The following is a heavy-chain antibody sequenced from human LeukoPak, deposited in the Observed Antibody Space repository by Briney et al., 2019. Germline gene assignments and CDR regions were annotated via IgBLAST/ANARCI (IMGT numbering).Heavy chain of an antibody. J-gene: IGHJ4*02. CDR1: GYTFTGYY. CDR2: INPNSGGT. V-gene: IGHV1-2*02. D-gene: IGHD2-2*01. Sequence: ASVKVSCKASGYTFTGYYMHWVRQAPGQGLEWMGWINPNSGGTNYAQKFQGRVTMTRDTSISTAYMELSRLRSDDTAVYYCARGRIRYCSSTSCPVVDYWGQGTLVTVSS. CDR3: ARGRIRYCSSTSCPVVDY.